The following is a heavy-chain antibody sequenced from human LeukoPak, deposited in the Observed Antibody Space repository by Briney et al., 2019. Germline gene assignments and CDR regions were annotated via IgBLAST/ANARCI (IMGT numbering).Heavy chain of an antibody. CDR2: ISSSSSYI. CDR1: GFTFSSYS. Sequence: GGSLRLSCAASGFTFSSYSMNWVRQAPGKGLEWVSSISSSSSYIYYADSVKGRFTISRDNAKNSLYLQMNSLRAEDTAVYYCARERRITIIGVVIPTRWFDPWGQGTLVTVSS. D-gene: IGHD3-3*01. J-gene: IGHJ5*02. V-gene: IGHV3-21*01. CDR3: ARERRITIIGVVIPTRWFDP.